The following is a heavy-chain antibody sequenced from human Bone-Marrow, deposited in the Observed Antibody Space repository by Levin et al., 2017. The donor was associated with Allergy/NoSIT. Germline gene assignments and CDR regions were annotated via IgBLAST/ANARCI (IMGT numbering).Heavy chain of an antibody. CDR3: ARIQADAMGGAWFDP. CDR2: IFSTDEQ. CDR1: GFSLSTTRMG. D-gene: IGHD1-26*01. Sequence: SGPTLVKPTETLTLTCTVSGFSLSTTRMGVSWIRQPPGKALEWLAHIFSTDEQSYSPSLKSRLTISKDTSKSQVVLTMTNMDPVDTATYYCARIQADAMGGAWFDPWGQGTLVSVSS. J-gene: IGHJ5*02. V-gene: IGHV2-26*01.